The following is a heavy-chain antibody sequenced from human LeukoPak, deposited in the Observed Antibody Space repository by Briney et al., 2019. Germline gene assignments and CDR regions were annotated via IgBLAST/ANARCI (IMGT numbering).Heavy chain of an antibody. J-gene: IGHJ5*02. Sequence: SETLSLTCTVSGGSISSYYWSWIRQPPGKGLEWIGYIYYSGSTNYNPSLKSRVTISVDTSKNQFSLKLSSVTAADTAVYYCARVLNPFSYHYDSSGYTGFDPWGQGTLVTVSS. CDR3: ARVLNPFSYHYDSSGYTGFDP. CDR1: GGSISSYY. D-gene: IGHD3-22*01. V-gene: IGHV4-59*01. CDR2: IYYSGST.